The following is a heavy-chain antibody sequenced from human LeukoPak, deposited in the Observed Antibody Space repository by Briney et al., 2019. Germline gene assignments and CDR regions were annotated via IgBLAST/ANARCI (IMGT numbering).Heavy chain of an antibody. J-gene: IGHJ6*03. CDR3: AREEYYDFWSGTYYYYYYMDV. D-gene: IGHD3-3*01. V-gene: IGHV3-7*01. CDR1: GFTFSSYW. Sequence: PGGSLRLSCAASGFTFSSYWMSWVRQAPGKGLEWVANIKQDGSEKYYVDSVKCRFTISRDNAKNSLYLQMNSLRAEDTAVYYCAREEYYDFWSGTYYYYYYMDVWGKGTTVTVSS. CDR2: IKQDGSEK.